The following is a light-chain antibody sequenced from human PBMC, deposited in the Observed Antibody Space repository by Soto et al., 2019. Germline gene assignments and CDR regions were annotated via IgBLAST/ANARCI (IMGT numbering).Light chain of an antibody. Sequence: QSVLTQPASVSGSPGQSITISCTGTDSDVGGYNYVSWYQQHPGKAPKLMIYEVSNRPSGVSNRFSGSKSGNTASLTISGLQAEDEADYYCSSYTSSSTRIFGGGTQLTVL. CDR1: DSDVGGYNY. J-gene: IGLJ2*01. CDR3: SSYTSSSTRI. CDR2: EVS. V-gene: IGLV2-14*01.